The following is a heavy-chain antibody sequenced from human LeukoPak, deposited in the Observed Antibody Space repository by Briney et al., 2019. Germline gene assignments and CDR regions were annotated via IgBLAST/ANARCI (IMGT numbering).Heavy chain of an antibody. J-gene: IGHJ4*02. CDR3: ARQSLAASGLGS. D-gene: IGHD6-13*01. Sequence: GGSLRLSCAVSGFTFSAHGMHWVRQPPGKGLDWVAVVNTDGSYTSYAASVKGRFTISRDNSENTVVLQMNSLSVDDTAVYYCARQSLAASGLGSGGQGMLVTVSS. CDR1: GFTFSAHG. V-gene: IGHV3-30*04. CDR2: VNTDGSYT.